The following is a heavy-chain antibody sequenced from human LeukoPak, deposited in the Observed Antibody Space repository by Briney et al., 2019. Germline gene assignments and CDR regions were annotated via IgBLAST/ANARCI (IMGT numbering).Heavy chain of an antibody. D-gene: IGHD3-22*01. Sequence: SETLSLTCTVSGGSISSSSYYWGWIRQPPGKGLEWIGSIYYSGSTYYNPSLKSRVTISVDTSKNQFSLKLSSVTAADTAVYYCARLDYYDSRDYWGQGTLVTVPS. V-gene: IGHV4-39*01. CDR1: GGSISSSSYY. J-gene: IGHJ4*02. CDR2: IYYSGST. CDR3: ARLDYYDSRDY.